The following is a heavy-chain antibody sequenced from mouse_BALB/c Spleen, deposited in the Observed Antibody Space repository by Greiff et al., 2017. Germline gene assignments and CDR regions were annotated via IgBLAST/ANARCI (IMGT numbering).Heavy chain of an antibody. CDR2: ISTYYGDA. J-gene: IGHJ3*01. CDR1: GYTFTDYA. D-gene: IGHD2-4*01. V-gene: IGHV1S137*01. CDR3: ARGAMITTGAWFAY. Sequence: QVQLKESGAELVRPGVSVKISCKASGYTFTDYAMHWVKQSHAKSLEWIGVISTYYGDASYNQKFKGKATMTVDKSSSTAYMELARLTSEDSAIYYCARGAMITTGAWFAYWGQGTLVTVSA.